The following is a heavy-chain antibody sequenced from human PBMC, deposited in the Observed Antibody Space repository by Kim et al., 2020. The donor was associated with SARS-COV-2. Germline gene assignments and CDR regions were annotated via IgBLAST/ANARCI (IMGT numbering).Heavy chain of an antibody. Sequence: GGSLRLSCAASGFTFSSYAMSWVRQAPGKGLEWVSVIYSGGSSTYYADSVKGRFTISRDNSKNTLYLQMNSLRAEDTAVYYCAKGRYQLTREFDYWGQGTLVTVSS. CDR1: GFTFSSYA. J-gene: IGHJ4*02. D-gene: IGHD2-2*01. CDR2: IYSGGSST. CDR3: AKGRYQLTREFDY. V-gene: IGHV3-23*03.